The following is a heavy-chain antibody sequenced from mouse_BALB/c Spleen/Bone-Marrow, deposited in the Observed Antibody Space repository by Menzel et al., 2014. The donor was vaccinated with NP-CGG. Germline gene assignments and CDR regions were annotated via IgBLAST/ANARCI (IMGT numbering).Heavy chain of an antibody. J-gene: IGHJ2*01. D-gene: IGHD1-1*01. CDR3: ARPDYYGYLNY. CDR1: GFDFSRYW. Sequence: EVKLLESGGGLVQPGGSLKLSCAASGFDFSRYWMSWVRQAPGKGLEWIGEINPDSRTISYSPSLKDKFIISRDNAKNTLCLRSNKVRSEDTALYYCARPDYYGYLNYWGQGTTLTVSS. V-gene: IGHV4-1*02. CDR2: INPDSRTI.